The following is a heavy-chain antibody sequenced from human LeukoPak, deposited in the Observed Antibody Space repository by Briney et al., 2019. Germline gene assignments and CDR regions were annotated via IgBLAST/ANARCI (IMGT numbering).Heavy chain of an antibody. D-gene: IGHD4-23*01. Sequence: PGGSLRLSCAASGFTFSSYWMHWVRQAPGKGLVWVSRINSDGSSTSYADSVKGRFTISRDNAENTLYLQMNSLRAEDTAVYYCAGGASTVVKGNWFDPWGQGTLVTVSS. V-gene: IGHV3-74*01. J-gene: IGHJ5*02. CDR3: AGGASTVVKGNWFDP. CDR2: INSDGSST. CDR1: GFTFSSYW.